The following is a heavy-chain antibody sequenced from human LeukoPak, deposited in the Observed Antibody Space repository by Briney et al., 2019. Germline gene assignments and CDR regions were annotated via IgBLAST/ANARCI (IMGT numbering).Heavy chain of an antibody. J-gene: IGHJ4*02. Sequence: GSLRLSCTASGFTFGDYAMSWVRQAPGKGLEWVGFIRSKAYGGTTEYAASVKGRFTISRDDSKSIAYLQMNSLKTEDTAVYYRTRDFVVVPAAIDLFDYWGQGTLVTVSS. CDR2: IRSKAYGGTT. CDR3: TRDFVVVPAAIDLFDY. V-gene: IGHV3-49*04. CDR1: GFTFGDYA. D-gene: IGHD2-2*01.